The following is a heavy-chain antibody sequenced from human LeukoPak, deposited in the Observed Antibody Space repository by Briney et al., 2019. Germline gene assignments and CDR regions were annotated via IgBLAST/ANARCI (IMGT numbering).Heavy chain of an antibody. D-gene: IGHD3-10*01. V-gene: IGHV1-18*01. Sequence: ASVKVSCKASGYTFTSYGISWVRQAPGQGLEWMGWISAYNGNTNYAQKLQGRVTMTTDTSTSTAYMELRSLRSDDTAVYYCARDSFGRDKVLLWFGELPYFDYWGQGTLVTVSS. CDR1: GYTFTSYG. J-gene: IGHJ4*02. CDR3: ARDSFGRDKVLLWFGELPYFDY. CDR2: ISAYNGNT.